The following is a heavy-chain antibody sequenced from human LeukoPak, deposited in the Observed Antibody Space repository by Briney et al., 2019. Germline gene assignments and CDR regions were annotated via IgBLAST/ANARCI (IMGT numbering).Heavy chain of an antibody. CDR2: ISGSGGST. CDR3: AKGKRDIVVVPAAIFWRNWFDP. CDR1: GFTFSSYA. D-gene: IGHD2-2*01. V-gene: IGHV3-23*01. Sequence: GGSLRLSCAASGFTFSSYAMSWVRQAPGKGLEWVSAISGSGGSTYYADSVKGRFTISRDNSKNTLYLQMNSLRAEDTAVYYCAKGKRDIVVVPAAIFWRNWFDPWGQETLVTVPS. J-gene: IGHJ5*02.